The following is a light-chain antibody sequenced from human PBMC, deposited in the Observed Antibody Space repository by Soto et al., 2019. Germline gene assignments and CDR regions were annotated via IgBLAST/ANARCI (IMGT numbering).Light chain of an antibody. J-gene: IGKJ4*01. CDR2: GAS. V-gene: IGKV3D-20*02. CDR3: QQRSNWPLT. Sequence: DIVLTQSPATLSLSPGERATLSCRASQSLSNNYLAWYQEKPGQSPRLLIYGASTRATGIPDRFSGSGSGTDFTLTITRLEPEDFAVYYCQQRSNWPLTFGGGTKVEIK. CDR1: QSLSNNY.